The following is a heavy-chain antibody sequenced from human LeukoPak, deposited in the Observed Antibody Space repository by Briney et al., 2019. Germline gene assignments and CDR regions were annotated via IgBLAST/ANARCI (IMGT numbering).Heavy chain of an antibody. D-gene: IGHD1-26*01. Sequence: SETLSLTCTVSGGSISSGDYYWSWIRQPPGKGLEWIGSIYYSGSTYYNPSLKSRVTTSVDTSKNQFSLKLSPMTAADTAVYYCASGWELRRGDAFDIWGQGTMVTVSS. CDR3: ASGWELRRGDAFDI. V-gene: IGHV4-39*01. CDR1: GGSISSGDYY. J-gene: IGHJ3*02. CDR2: IYYSGST.